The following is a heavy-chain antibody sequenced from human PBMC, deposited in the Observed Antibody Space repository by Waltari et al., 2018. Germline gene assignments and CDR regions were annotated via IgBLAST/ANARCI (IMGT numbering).Heavy chain of an antibody. J-gene: IGHJ4*02. Sequence: QVQLVQSGAEVKKPGASVKVSCKASGYTFPSNYMPWVVTAPGQGREWMGIINPSGGSTSYAQKFQGRVTMTRDTSTSTVYMELSSLRSEDTAVYYCARDLGGLELRTSIDYWGQGTLVTVSS. V-gene: IGHV1-46*01. CDR3: ARDLGGLELRTSIDY. CDR1: GYTFPSNY. D-gene: IGHD1-7*01. CDR2: INPSGGST.